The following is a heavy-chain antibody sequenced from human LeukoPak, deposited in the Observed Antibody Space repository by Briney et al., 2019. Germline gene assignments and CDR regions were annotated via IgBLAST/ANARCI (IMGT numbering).Heavy chain of an antibody. CDR1: GGTFSSYA. V-gene: IGHV1-69*05. CDR2: IIPIFGTA. Sequence: SVKVSXKASGGTFSSYAISWLRQAPGQGLEWIGRIIPIFGTANYAQKFQGRVTITTDESTSTAYMELSSLRSEDTAVYYCARALVGATTYYYYYYMDVWGKGTTVTVSS. D-gene: IGHD1-26*01. J-gene: IGHJ6*03. CDR3: ARALVGATTYYYYYYMDV.